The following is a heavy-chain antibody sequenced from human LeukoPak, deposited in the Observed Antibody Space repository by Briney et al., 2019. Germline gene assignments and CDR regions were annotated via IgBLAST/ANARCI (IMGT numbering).Heavy chain of an antibody. CDR2: IKNDGSDT. D-gene: IGHD2-21*01. CDR3: ARDIAGLGY. V-gene: IGHV3-74*01. J-gene: IGHJ4*02. CDR1: GFTFSSYW. Sequence: GGSLRLSCAASGFTFSSYWMDWVRQAPGKGLMWVSRIKNDGSDTGYADSVKGRFTISRDNAKNTLYLQINSLRAEDTAVYYCARDIAGLGYWGKGTLVTVSS.